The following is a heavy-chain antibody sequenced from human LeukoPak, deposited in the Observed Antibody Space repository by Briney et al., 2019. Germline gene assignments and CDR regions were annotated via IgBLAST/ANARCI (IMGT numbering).Heavy chain of an antibody. CDR2: ILPGDSNV. J-gene: IGHJ2*01. CDR3: AAIRASRPWYFHL. Sequence: GESLKISCQSSGFSFTTYWIGWVRQMPGKGLDWMGAILPGDSNVMYSPSFQGQVTISVDKSTDTASLEWCSLRASDTGMYYCAAIRASRPWYFHLWGRGTPVTVSS. CDR1: GFSFTTYW. V-gene: IGHV5-51*01.